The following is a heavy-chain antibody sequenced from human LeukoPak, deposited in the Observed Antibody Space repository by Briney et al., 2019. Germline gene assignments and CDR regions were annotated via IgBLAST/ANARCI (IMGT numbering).Heavy chain of an antibody. V-gene: IGHV1-18*01. CDR3: ARVQGLSRFGTDRGGFDY. CDR1: GYTFTSYG. Sequence: ASVKVSCKASGYTFTSYGISWVRQAPGQGLEWMGWISTYNGNTNYAQKLQGRVTMTTDTSTSTAYTELRSLRSDDTAVYYCARVQGLSRFGTDRGGFDYWGQGTLVTVSS. CDR2: ISTYNGNT. J-gene: IGHJ4*02. D-gene: IGHD3-10*01.